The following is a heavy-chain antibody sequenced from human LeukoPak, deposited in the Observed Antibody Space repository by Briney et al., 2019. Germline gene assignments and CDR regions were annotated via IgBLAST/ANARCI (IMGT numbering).Heavy chain of an antibody. V-gene: IGHV3-9*01. CDR1: GFTFDDYA. D-gene: IGHD2-2*01. Sequence: SLRLSCAASGFTFDDYAMHWVRQAPGKGLEWVSGISWNSGSIGYADSVKGRFAISRDNAKNSLYLQMNSLRAEDTALYYCAKGRDKYQLLSKNWSDPWGQGTLVTVSS. CDR2: ISWNSGSI. J-gene: IGHJ5*02. CDR3: AKGRDKYQLLSKNWSDP.